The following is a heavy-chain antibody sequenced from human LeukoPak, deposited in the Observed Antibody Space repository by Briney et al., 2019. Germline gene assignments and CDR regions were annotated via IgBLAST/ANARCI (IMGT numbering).Heavy chain of an antibody. CDR1: GYTFTGYY. CDR3: ARGYCSSTSCLRFDP. CDR2: INPNSGGT. J-gene: IGHJ5*02. D-gene: IGHD2-2*01. V-gene: IGHV1-2*02. Sequence: GASVKVSCKASGYTFTGYYMHWVRQAPGQGLEWMGWINPNSGGTNYAQKFQGRVTMTTDTSTSTAYMELRSLRSDDTAVYYCARGYCSSTSCLRFDPWGQGTLVTVSS.